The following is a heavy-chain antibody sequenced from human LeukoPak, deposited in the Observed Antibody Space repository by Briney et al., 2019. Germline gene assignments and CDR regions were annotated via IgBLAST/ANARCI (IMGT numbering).Heavy chain of an antibody. J-gene: IGHJ5*02. CDR3: ARLYYAKPSTVGLPDWFDP. CDR2: IYHSGST. V-gene: IGHV4-30-2*01. D-gene: IGHD2-8*01. CDR1: GGSISSGGYY. Sequence: SETLSLTCTVSGGSISSGGYYWSWIRQPPGKGLEWIGYIYHSGSTYYNPSLKSRVTISVDTSKNQFSLKLSSVTAADTAVYYCARLYYAKPSTVGLPDWFDPWGQGTLVTVSS.